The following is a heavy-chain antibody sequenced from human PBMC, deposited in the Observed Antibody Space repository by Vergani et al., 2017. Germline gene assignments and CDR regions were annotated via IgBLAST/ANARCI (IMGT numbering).Heavy chain of an antibody. V-gene: IGHV5-51*01. Sequence: EVQLVQSGAEVKTPGESLRISCKGSGYSFTSYWISWVRQMPGKGLEWMGIIYPGDSDTRYSPSFQGQVTISADKSISTAYLQWSSLKASDTAMYYCASAWSITGTMQAFDIWGQGTMVTVSS. J-gene: IGHJ3*02. CDR2: IYPGDSDT. D-gene: IGHD1-7*01. CDR3: ASAWSITGTMQAFDI. CDR1: GYSFTSYW.